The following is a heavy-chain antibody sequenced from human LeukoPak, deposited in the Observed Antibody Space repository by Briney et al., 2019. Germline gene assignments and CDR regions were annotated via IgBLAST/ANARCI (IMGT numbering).Heavy chain of an antibody. V-gene: IGHV3-53*01. CDR3: ARVSYGD. J-gene: IGHJ4*02. Sequence: GGSLRLSCAASGFTVSTNYMTWVPEAPGKGLECFSVMYNSGNTEDSNSAKGRFAISRDSSKNTRCLQMNSLRAEDTAVYYCARVSYGDWGQGTLVSVSS. CDR1: GFTVSTNY. CDR2: MYNSGNT. D-gene: IGHD2/OR15-2a*01.